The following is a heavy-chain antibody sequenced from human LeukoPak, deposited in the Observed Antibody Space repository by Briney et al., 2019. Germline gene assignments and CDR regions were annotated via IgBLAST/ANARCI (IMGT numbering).Heavy chain of an antibody. CDR1: GFTFSSYG. Sequence: GGSLRLSCAASGFTFSSYGMSWVRQVPGKGLEWVSAITSGGSTYYADSVKGRFTISRDNAKNSLYLQMSSLRAEDTAVYYCARDRGLYYHYMDVWGKGTTVTISS. CDR3: ARDRGLYYHYMDV. CDR2: ITSGGST. D-gene: IGHD3-22*01. V-gene: IGHV3-23*01. J-gene: IGHJ6*03.